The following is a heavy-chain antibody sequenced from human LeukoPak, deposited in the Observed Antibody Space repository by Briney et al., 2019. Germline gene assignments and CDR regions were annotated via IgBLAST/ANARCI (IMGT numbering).Heavy chain of an antibody. CDR2: IFSDGST. CDR1: GFTVTNNF. J-gene: IGHJ4*02. V-gene: IGHV3-53*04. D-gene: IGHD5-18*01. Sequence: GGSLRLSCAASGFTVTNNFMSWVRQAPGKGLEWVSVIFSDGSTFYADSVKGRFTISRHNSENTLYLQLNSLRLGDTAVYYCAGGGYSYVWDYWGQGTHVTVST. CDR3: AGGGYSYVWDY.